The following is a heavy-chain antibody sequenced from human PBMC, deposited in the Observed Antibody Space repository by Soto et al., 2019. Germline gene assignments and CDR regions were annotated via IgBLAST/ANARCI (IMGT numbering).Heavy chain of an antibody. D-gene: IGHD6-13*01. CDR2: IWYDGSNK. CDR1: GFTFSSYG. J-gene: IGHJ4*02. CDR3: ARGVGSWDRRTGDCSKSWYTTRDY. V-gene: IGHV3-33*01. Sequence: QVHLVESGGGVVQPGRSLRLSCAASGFTFSSYGMHWVRQAPGKGLEWVAVIWYDGSNKYYADSVKGRFTISRDNSKNTVYLQMNGLRAEDTAVYYRARGVGSWDRRTGDCSKSWYTTRDYWGQGTLVTVSS.